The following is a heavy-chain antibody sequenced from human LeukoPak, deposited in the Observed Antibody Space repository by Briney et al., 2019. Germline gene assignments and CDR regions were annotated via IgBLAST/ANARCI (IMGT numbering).Heavy chain of an antibody. CDR1: GYTFTSYA. CDR3: VREGDSSSWYYFDY. V-gene: IGHV7-4-1*02. D-gene: IGHD6-13*01. CDR2: INTNTGNP. Sequence: GASVKVSCKASGYTFTSYAMNWVRQAPGQGLEWMGWINTNTGNPTYAQGFTGRFVFSLDTSVSTAYRQTSSLKAEDTAVYCCVREGDSSSWYYFDYWGQGTLVTVSS. J-gene: IGHJ4*02.